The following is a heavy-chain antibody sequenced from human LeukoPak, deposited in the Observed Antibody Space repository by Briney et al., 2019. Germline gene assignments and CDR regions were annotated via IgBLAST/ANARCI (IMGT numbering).Heavy chain of an antibody. CDR1: GGPISSSSYY. D-gene: IGHD4-17*01. J-gene: IGHJ3*02. CDR3: ARHERDYGDHAFDI. CDR2: IYYSGST. V-gene: IGHV4-39*01. Sequence: PSETLSLTCTVSGGPISSSSYYWGWIRQPPGKGLEWIGSIYYSGSTYYNPSLKSRVTISVDTSKNQFSLKLSSVTAADTAVYYCARHERDYGDHAFDIWGQGTMVTVSS.